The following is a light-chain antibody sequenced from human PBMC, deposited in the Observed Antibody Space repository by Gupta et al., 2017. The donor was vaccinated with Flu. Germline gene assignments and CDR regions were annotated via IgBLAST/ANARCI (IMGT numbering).Light chain of an antibody. CDR2: TSS. J-gene: IGKJ1*01. CDR1: QSVSHY. V-gene: IGKV1-5*03. CDR3: QQEHNNFRA. Sequence: PSTLSASVGDSVIITCRASQSVSHYLAWYQQKPGKAPRLLIYTSSRVESDVPSRFSGSGFGTDFNLTIASLQPDDAATYYCQQEHNNFRAFGQGT.